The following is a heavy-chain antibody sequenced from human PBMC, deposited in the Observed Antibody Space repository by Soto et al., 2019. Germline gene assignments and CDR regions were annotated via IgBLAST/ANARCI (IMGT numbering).Heavy chain of an antibody. CDR3: AREMGGSIDY. CDR2: IYHSGST. CDR1: GGSISSSSYY. Sequence: QLQLQESGPGLVKPSETLSLTCTVSGGSISSSSYYWGWIRQPPGKGLEWIGTIYHSGSTYDKPSLKSRVTISVDTSKNQYSLKLNSVTAADTAIYYCAREMGGSIDYWGQGTLVTVSS. D-gene: IGHD1-26*01. J-gene: IGHJ4*02. V-gene: IGHV4-39*01.